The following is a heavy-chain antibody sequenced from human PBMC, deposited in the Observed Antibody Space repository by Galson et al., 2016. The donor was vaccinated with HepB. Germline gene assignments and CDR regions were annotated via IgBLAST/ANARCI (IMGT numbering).Heavy chain of an antibody. Sequence: SLRLSCAASGFTFRNAWMSWVRQAPGKGLEWLGRISSRSEGGATDYAAPGKGRFTISRDDSKNILYLQMNRLKTEDTAVYYCSTGAGGSRSDRFYFDYWGQGALVTVSS. CDR1: GFTFRNAW. CDR3: STGAGGSRSDRFYFDY. D-gene: IGHD3-10*01. J-gene: IGHJ4*02. V-gene: IGHV3-15*01. CDR2: ISSRSEGGAT.